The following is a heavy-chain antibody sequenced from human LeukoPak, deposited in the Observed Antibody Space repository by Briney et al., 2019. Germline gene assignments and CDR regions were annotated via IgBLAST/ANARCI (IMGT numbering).Heavy chain of an antibody. J-gene: IGHJ4*02. CDR2: IYYSGST. Sequence: SETLSLTCTVSGGSISSYYWSWIRQPPGKGLEWIGYIYYSGSTNYNPSLKSRVTISVDTSKNQFSLKLSSVTAADTAVYYCARARPYDSSGYYYDYWGQGTLVTVPS. CDR3: ARARPYDSSGYYYDY. D-gene: IGHD3-22*01. V-gene: IGHV4-59*01. CDR1: GGSISSYY.